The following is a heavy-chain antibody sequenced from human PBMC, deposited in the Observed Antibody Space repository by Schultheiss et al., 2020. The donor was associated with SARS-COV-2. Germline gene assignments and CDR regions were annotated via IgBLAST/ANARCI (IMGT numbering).Heavy chain of an antibody. V-gene: IGHV4-61*01. CDR1: GGSVRSGSYY. CDR2: IYYSGST. D-gene: IGHD3-22*01. CDR3: ARGPDAPPYYYDSSGQNWFDP. J-gene: IGHJ5*02. Sequence: SETLSLTCTVSGGSVRSGSYYWSWIRQPPGKGLEWIGYIYYSGSTNYNPSLKSRVTISVDTSKNQFSLKLSSVTAADTAVFFCARGPDAPPYYYDSSGQNWFDPWGQGTLVTVSS.